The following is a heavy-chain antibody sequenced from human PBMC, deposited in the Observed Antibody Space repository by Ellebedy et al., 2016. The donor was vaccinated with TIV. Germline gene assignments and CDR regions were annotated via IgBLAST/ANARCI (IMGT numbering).Heavy chain of an antibody. CDR3: ARVMVGYSGYGANIYYFDY. J-gene: IGHJ4*02. D-gene: IGHD5-12*01. V-gene: IGHV1-18*01. CDR1: GYTFTSYG. CDR2: ISAYNGNT. Sequence: AASVKVSCKASGYTFTSYGISWVRQAPGQGLEWMGWISAYNGNTNHAQKLQGRVTMTTDTSTSTAYMELRNLRSDDTAVYYCARVMVGYSGYGANIYYFDYWGQGTLVTVSS.